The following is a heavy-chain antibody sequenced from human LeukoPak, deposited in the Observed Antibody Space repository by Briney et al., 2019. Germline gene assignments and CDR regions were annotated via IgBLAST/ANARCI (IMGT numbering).Heavy chain of an antibody. CDR3: AKAFGGGKILEWLLPDYYYYYMDV. V-gene: IGHV3-23*01. D-gene: IGHD3-3*01. CDR2: ISGSGGST. J-gene: IGHJ6*03. CDR1: GFTFSSCA. Sequence: PGGSLRPSCAASGFTFSSCAMSWVRQAPGKGLEWVSAISGSGGSTYYADSVKGRFTISRDNSKNTLYLQMNSLRAEDTAVYYCAKAFGGGKILEWLLPDYYYYYMDVWGKGTTVTVSS.